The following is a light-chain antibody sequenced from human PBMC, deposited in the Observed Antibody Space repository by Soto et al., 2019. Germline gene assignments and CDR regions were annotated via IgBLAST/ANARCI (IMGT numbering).Light chain of an antibody. CDR2: DVS. CDR1: SSDVGSYNY. CDR3: CSYSGSDSVL. V-gene: IGLV2-11*01. Sequence: QSALTQPRSVSGSPGESVTISCSGTSSDVGSYNYVSWYQQYPGKAPKVMIYDVSERPSEVPVRFSGSKSGNTASLTISGLQAEDEAVYFCCSYSGSDSVLFGGGTKLTVL. J-gene: IGLJ2*01.